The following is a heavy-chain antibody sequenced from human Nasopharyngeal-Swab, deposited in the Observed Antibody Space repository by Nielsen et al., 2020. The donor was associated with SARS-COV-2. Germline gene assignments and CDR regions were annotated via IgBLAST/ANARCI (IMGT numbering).Heavy chain of an antibody. CDR1: SYSSNNYG. CDR2: IITNNGDT. D-gene: IGHD6-19*01. V-gene: IGHV1-18*01. J-gene: IGHJ4*02. CDR3: ARDSAVVAGYDY. Sequence: ASLMVSCYASSYSSNNYGTSWVRQAPAHELEGLGWIITNNGDTKYDQKFRDRFTVTTDTSTRTAFIEFRSLTSDDTAMYYYARDSAVVAGYDYWGQGTLVTVSP.